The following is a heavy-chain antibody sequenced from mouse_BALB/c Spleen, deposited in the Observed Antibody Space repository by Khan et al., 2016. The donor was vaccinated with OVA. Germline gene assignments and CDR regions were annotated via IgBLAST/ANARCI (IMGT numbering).Heavy chain of an antibody. D-gene: IGHD2-10*01. J-gene: IGHJ4*01. CDR1: GFSLTGYG. V-gene: IGHV2-6-7*01. CDR2: IWGDGST. CDR3: ARAYYAKYREAMDY. Sequence: VQLQESGPGPVAPSQSLSITCTVSGFSLTGYGVNWVRQPPGKGLEWLGMIWGDGSTDYNSALKSRLSISKDNSKCQVFLKMNSLQTDDTARYYCARAYYAKYREAMDYWGQGTSVTVSS.